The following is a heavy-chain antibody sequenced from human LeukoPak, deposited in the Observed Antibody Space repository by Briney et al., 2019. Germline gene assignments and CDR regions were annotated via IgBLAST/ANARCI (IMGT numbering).Heavy chain of an antibody. CDR1: GYTFTGYY. D-gene: IGHD4-17*01. J-gene: IGHJ4*02. Sequence: GASVKVSCKASGYTFTGYYMHWVRQAPGQGLEWMGWINPNSGGTNYAQKFQGRVTMTRDTSVSTTYIELSRLKSDDTAVYYCAREKAVTTSAASDYWGQGTLVTVSS. V-gene: IGHV1-2*02. CDR3: AREKAVTTSAASDY. CDR2: INPNSGGT.